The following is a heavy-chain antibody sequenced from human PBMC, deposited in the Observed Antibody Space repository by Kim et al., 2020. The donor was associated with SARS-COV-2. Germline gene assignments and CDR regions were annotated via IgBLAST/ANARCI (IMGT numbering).Heavy chain of an antibody. Sequence: GGSLRLSCSASGFIFSSYAMHWVRQAPGKGLEFVSAITGNGANTFYAASVRDRFTISRDNSKNALFLQMNSLRLEDTAVYYCVNERGYDYGYSYGPKWG. J-gene: IGHJ1*01. CDR2: ITGNGANT. CDR1: GFIFSSYA. D-gene: IGHD5-18*01. CDR3: VNERGYDYGYSYGPK. V-gene: IGHV3-64D*08.